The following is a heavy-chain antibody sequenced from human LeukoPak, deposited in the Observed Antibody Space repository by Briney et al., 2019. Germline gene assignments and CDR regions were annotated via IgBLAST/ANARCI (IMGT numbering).Heavy chain of an antibody. D-gene: IGHD3-22*01. CDR3: AREDYYDSSGYYYYMDV. J-gene: IGHJ6*03. Sequence: GGSLRLSCAASGFTFSSYSMNWVRQAPGKGLEWVSSISSSSSYIYYADSMKGRFTISRDNAKNSLYLQMNSLRAEDTAVYYCAREDYYDSSGYYYYMDVWGKGTTVTVSS. CDR2: ISSSSSYI. V-gene: IGHV3-21*01. CDR1: GFTFSSYS.